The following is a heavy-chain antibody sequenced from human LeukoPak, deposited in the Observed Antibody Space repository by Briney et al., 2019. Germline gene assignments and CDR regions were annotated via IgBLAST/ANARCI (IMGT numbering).Heavy chain of an antibody. Sequence: GASVKVSCKASGDTFSSYAISWVRRAPGQGLEWMGGIIPLLGTTNYAQKFQGRITITADELTTTAYMELSSLRSEDTAVYYCARNLYGRSGYYLHLDSWGQGTLVTVSS. CDR3: ARNLYGRSGYYLHLDS. CDR2: IIPLLGTT. CDR1: GDTFSSYA. D-gene: IGHD3-22*01. V-gene: IGHV1-69*01. J-gene: IGHJ4*02.